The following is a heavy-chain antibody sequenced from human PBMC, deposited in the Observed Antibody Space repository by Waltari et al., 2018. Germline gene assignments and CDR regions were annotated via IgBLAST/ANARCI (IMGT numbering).Heavy chain of an antibody. V-gene: IGHV3-23*01. Sequence: EVQLLDSGGGLVQPGGSLRLSCVASGFTFSPYAMHWVRQAPGKGLECVSAISGNAGTTYYTDSVKGRFTISRDNSKNTLYLQMNSLRAEDTAVYYCTRALFGGSTDWGQGTLVTVSS. CDR1: GFTFSPYA. CDR3: TRALFGGSTD. CDR2: ISGNAGTT. D-gene: IGHD3-10*02. J-gene: IGHJ4*02.